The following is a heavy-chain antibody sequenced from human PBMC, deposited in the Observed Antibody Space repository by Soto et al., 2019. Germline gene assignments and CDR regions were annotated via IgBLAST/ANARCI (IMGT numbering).Heavy chain of an antibody. Sequence: EVQLLESGGGLVQPGGSLRLSCAASGFTFSSYAMSWVRHAPGKWLEWVSAISGSGDSTYYADSVKGRFTISRDNSKNTLYLQMNSLRAEDTAVYYCAKLGSSSWFLDYWGQGTLVTVSS. CDR3: AKLGSSSWFLDY. D-gene: IGHD6-13*01. V-gene: IGHV3-23*01. CDR1: GFTFSSYA. J-gene: IGHJ4*02. CDR2: ISGSGDST.